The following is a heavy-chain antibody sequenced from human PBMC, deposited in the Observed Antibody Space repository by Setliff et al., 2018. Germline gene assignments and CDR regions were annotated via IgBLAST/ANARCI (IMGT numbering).Heavy chain of an antibody. CDR3: AKEISGGLIGNGMDV. V-gene: IGHV3-30*02. CDR2: IRSDTNNK. CDR1: GFVFGTYG. J-gene: IGHJ6*02. D-gene: IGHD3-16*02. Sequence: GESLKISCAASGFVFGTYGIHWVRQAPGKGLEWVAFIRSDTNNKYYADFVKGRFTISRDNSKDTLYLQMNSLSIQDTAVYYCAKEISGGLIGNGMDVWGQGTTVTVSS.